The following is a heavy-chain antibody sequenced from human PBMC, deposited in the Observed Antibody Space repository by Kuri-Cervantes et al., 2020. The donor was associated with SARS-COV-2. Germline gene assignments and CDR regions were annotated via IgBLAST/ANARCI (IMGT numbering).Heavy chain of an antibody. CDR1: GYTFTSYD. D-gene: IGHD6-19*01. CDR2: MNPNSGNT. J-gene: IGHJ4*02. V-gene: IGHV1-8*03. Sequence: ASVKVSRKASGYTFTSYDINWVRQATGQGLEWMGWMNPNSGNTGYAQKFQGRVTITRNTSISTAYMELSSLRSEDTAVYYCARDKGGYSSGSFDYWGQGTLVTVSS. CDR3: ARDKGGYSSGSFDY.